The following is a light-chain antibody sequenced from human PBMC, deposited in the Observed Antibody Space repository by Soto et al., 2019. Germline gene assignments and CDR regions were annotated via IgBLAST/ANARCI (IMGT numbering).Light chain of an antibody. CDR1: QSVSSN. CDR2: GAS. V-gene: IGKV3-15*01. Sequence: EIVMTQSPATLSVSPGERATLSCRASQSVSSNLAWYQQKPGQAPRLLIYGASTRATGIPARFSGSGSGTEFTLTISSLQPEDFATYYCQQNYVTPYTFGRGTKLEMK. CDR3: QQNYVTPYT. J-gene: IGKJ2*01.